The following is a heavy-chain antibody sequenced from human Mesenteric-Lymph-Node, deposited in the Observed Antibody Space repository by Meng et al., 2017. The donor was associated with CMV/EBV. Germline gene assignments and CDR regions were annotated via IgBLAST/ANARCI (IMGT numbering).Heavy chain of an antibody. CDR3: ARAHKYCSSTSCYWDWFDP. V-gene: IGHV3-30-3*01. Sequence: TFSSYAMHWVRQASGKGLEWVAVISYDGSNKYYADSVKGRFTISRDNSKNTLYLQMNSLRAEDTAVYYCARAHKYCSSTSCYWDWFDPWGQGTLVTVSS. CDR2: ISYDGSNK. D-gene: IGHD2-2*01. CDR1: TFSSYA. J-gene: IGHJ5*02.